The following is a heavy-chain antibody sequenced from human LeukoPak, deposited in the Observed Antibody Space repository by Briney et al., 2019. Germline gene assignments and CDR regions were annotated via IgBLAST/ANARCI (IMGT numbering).Heavy chain of an antibody. D-gene: IGHD6-13*01. V-gene: IGHV4-34*01. CDR1: GESFTGYY. Sequence: PSETLSLTCAVYGESFTGYYWSGIRHPPGKGREWIEDINDSGRTNYNPSPKSRVTISVDTSKNQFSLKLSSVTAADTAVYYCARSGYSSSSYWGQGTLVTVSS. CDR3: ARSGYSSSSY. CDR2: INDSGRT. J-gene: IGHJ4*02.